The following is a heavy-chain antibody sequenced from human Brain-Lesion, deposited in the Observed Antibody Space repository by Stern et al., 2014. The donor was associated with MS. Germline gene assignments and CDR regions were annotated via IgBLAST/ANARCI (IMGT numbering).Heavy chain of an antibody. CDR2: IYYSGTT. Sequence: QLQLQESGPGLVKPSETLSLTCTVAGGSVSSTSYAWAWIRQPPGKGLEWIGTIYYSGTTYYSPSLKSRLTISLDTSKNLFSLQLRSVTAADTAVYYCAGEEDIRYCSGGSCTGNWFDPWGQGTLVTVSS. CDR3: AGEEDIRYCSGGSCTGNWFDP. V-gene: IGHV4-39*01. CDR1: GGSVSSTSYA. D-gene: IGHD2-15*01. J-gene: IGHJ5*02.